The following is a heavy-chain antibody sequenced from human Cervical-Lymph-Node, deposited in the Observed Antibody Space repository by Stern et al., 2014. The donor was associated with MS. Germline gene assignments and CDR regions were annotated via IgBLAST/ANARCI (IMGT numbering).Heavy chain of an antibody. CDR3: ARSYSSSWPLDF. J-gene: IGHJ4*02. Sequence: VHLVESGAEVKKPGASVKVSCMPSGYTFSDYYIHWVRQAPGQGLEWMGRINPRGGATDYAQKFQGRVTMTKDTSISTAYMELSRLGSDDTAVYYCARSYSSSWPLDFWGQGSLVTVSP. CDR1: GYTFSDYY. V-gene: IGHV1-2*06. CDR2: INPRGGAT. D-gene: IGHD6-13*01.